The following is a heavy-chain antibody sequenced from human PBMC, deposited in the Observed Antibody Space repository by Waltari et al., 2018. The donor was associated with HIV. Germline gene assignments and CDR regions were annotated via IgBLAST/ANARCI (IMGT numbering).Heavy chain of an antibody. CDR3: ASAFIGAAGPDGGLDH. CDR2: ISGHNCDT. CDR1: GYTFIDYG. J-gene: IGHJ1*01. V-gene: IGHV1-18*04. Sequence: QVQLVQSGGELKKPGASVKVSCKTSGYTFIDYGFSWVRQAPGQGLEYMGWISGHNCDTQYAPRFQDRVTITADTVTSTAYMELRSLTSDDTAVYYCASAFIGAAGPDGGLDHWGQGTLVTVST. D-gene: IGHD6-13*01.